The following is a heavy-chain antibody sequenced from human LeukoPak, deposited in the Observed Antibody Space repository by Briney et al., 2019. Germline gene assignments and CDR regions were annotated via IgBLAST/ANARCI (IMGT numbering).Heavy chain of an antibody. CDR2: INHSGST. CDR1: GGSFSGYY. V-gene: IGHV4-34*01. J-gene: IGHJ4*02. D-gene: IGHD1-26*01. Sequence: SETLSLACAVYGGSFSGYYWSWIRHPPGKGLEWIGEINHSGSTNYNPSFKSRVTISVDTSKNQFSLKLSSVTAADTAVYYCARGLVGATGYYFDYWGQGTLVTVSS. CDR3: ARGLVGATGYYFDY.